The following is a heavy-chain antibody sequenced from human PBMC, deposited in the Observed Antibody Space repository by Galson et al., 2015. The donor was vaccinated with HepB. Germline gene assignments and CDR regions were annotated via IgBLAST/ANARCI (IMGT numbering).Heavy chain of an antibody. CDR1: GGSLSGYY. D-gene: IGHD5-24*01. CDR3: ARRRWLQPFDS. CDR2: INHSGFT. Sequence: ETLSLTCGVSGGSLSGYYWSWIRQSPGKGLEWIGEINHSGFTDYTPSLKSRVTISVDTSKNQFSLNLTSVAAEDMAVYYCARRRWLQPFDSWGQGARITVSS. J-gene: IGHJ4*02. V-gene: IGHV4-34*01.